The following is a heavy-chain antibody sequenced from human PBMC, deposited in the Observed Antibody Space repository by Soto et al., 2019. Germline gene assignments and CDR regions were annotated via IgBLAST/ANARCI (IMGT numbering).Heavy chain of an antibody. V-gene: IGHV4-59*01. J-gene: IGHJ6*02. CDR3: ARGAEHRSSGGYEKYYYYGMDV. Sequence: SETLSLTCTVSGGSISSYYWSWIRQPPGKGLEWIGYIYYSGSTNYNPSLKSRVTISVDTSKNQFSLKLSSVTAADMAVYYCARGAEHRSSGGYEKYYYYGMDVWGQGTTVTVSS. CDR1: GGSISSYY. D-gene: IGHD6-19*01. CDR2: IYYSGST.